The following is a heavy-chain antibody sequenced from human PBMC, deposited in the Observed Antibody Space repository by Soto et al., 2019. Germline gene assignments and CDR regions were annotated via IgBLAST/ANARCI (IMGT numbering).Heavy chain of an antibody. CDR3: ASHSSLRGYCISTSCYGYYYGMDV. J-gene: IGHJ6*02. Sequence: ASVKVSCKASGGTFSSYAISWVRQAPGQGLEWMGGILPIFGTADYAQKFQGRVTITADESTSTAYMELSSLRSEDTAVYYCASHSSLRGYCISTSCYGYYYGMDVWGQGTTVTVSS. D-gene: IGHD2-2*01. CDR1: GGTFSSYA. CDR2: ILPIFGTA. V-gene: IGHV1-69*13.